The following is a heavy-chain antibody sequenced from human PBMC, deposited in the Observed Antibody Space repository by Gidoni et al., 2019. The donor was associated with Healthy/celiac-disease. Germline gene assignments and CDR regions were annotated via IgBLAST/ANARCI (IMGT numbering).Heavy chain of an antibody. CDR3: AKDSSSGWYCHYFDY. CDR2: ISGSGGSK. CDR1: GFTFSSYA. J-gene: IGHJ4*02. Sequence: EVQLLESGGGLVQPGGSLRLSCAASGFTFSSYAMSWVRQAPGKGLGWVSAISGSGGSKYYADSVKGRFTISRDNSKNTLYLQMNSLRAEDTAVYYCAKDSSSGWYCHYFDYWGQGTLVTVSS. V-gene: IGHV3-23*01. D-gene: IGHD6-19*01.